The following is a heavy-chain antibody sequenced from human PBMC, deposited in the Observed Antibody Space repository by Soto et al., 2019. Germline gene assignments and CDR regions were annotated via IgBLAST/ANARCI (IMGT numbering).Heavy chain of an antibody. V-gene: IGHV1-18*01. J-gene: IGHJ5*01. CDR2: ISAYNGNT. D-gene: IGHD6-19*01. CDR1: GYTFTSYG. Sequence: QVQLVQSGAEVKKPGASVKVSCKASGYTFTSYGISWVRQAPGQGLEWMGWISAYNGNTKYAQKLQGRVTMTTDTPASTAYRDLGGLRFEDRAVYSWATVLAVPLIDSGAKGTLVTVSS. CDR3: ATVLAVPLIDS.